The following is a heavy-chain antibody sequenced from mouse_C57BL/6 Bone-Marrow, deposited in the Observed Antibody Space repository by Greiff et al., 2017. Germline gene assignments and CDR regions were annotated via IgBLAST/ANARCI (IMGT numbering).Heavy chain of an antibody. D-gene: IGHD1-1*01. CDR2: IRNKANGYTT. Sequence: EVKLVESGGGLVQPGGSLRLSCATSGFTFTAYYMSWVRQPPGKALEWLGFIRNKANGYTTEYSASVKGRFTISRDNSQSILYLQTNTLRAEDSATYYCAREGFTSVVDWYCDVWGAGTTVTVSS. CDR3: AREGFTSVVDWYCDV. J-gene: IGHJ1*01. CDR1: GFTFTAYY. V-gene: IGHV7-3*02.